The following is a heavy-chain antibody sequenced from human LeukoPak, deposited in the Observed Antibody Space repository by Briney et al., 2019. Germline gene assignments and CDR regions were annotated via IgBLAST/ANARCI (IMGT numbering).Heavy chain of an antibody. J-gene: IGHJ4*02. D-gene: IGHD1-26*01. V-gene: IGHV3-9*01. CDR2: ISWNSGSI. CDR1: GFTFDDYT. Sequence: GRSLRLSCAASGFTFDDYTMHWVRQAPGKGLEWVSGISWNSGSIGYADSVKGRFTISRDNAKNSLYLQMNSLRAEDTAVYYCARSREGYYFDYWGQGTLVTVSS. CDR3: ARSREGYYFDY.